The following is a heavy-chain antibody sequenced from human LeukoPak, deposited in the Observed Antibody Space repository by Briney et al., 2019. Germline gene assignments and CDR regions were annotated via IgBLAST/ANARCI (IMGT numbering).Heavy chain of an antibody. CDR1: GGSISDNY. V-gene: IGHV4-59*01. D-gene: IGHD2-2*01. CDR3: ARVVIYCSSTSCFYMDV. CDR2: IYYSGST. J-gene: IGHJ6*03. Sequence: PSETLSLTCTVSGGSISDNYWSWIRQPPGKGLEWIGYIYYSGSTNYNPSPKSRVTISVDTSKNQFSLKLSSVTAADTAVYYCARVVIYCSSTSCFYMDVWGKGTTVTVSS.